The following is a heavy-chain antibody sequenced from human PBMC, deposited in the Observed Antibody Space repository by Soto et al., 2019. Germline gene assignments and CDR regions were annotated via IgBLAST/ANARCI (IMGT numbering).Heavy chain of an antibody. D-gene: IGHD2-21*02. CDR3: ARARTYCGGDCRIQDY. CDR1: GYTFTGYY. J-gene: IGHJ4*02. Sequence: SVKVSCKASGYTFTGYYMHWARQAPGQGLEWMGWINPNSGGTNYAQKFQGRATMTRDTSISTAYMELSRLRSDDTAVYYCARARTYCGGDCRIQDYWGRGTLVTVSS. V-gene: IGHV1-2*02. CDR2: INPNSGGT.